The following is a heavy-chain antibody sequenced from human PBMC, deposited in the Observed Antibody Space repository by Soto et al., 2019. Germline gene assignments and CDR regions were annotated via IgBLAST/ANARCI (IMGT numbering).Heavy chain of an antibody. J-gene: IGHJ6*02. CDR3: ARANVDTAMPNYYYGMDV. Sequence: SGSRDITWPVSGGTMRRYDGSWIRQPPGKGLEWIGYIYYSGSTNYNPSLKSRVTISVDTSKNQFSLKLSSVTAADTAVYYCARANVDTAMPNYYYGMDVWGQATTVTVPS. V-gene: IGHV4-59*01. CDR2: IYYSGST. D-gene: IGHD5-18*01. CDR1: GGTMRRYD.